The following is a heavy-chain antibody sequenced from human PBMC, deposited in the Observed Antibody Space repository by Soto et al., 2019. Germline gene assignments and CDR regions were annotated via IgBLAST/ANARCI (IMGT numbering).Heavy chain of an antibody. D-gene: IGHD1-7*01. CDR3: ARVTGNSNWVADF. CDR1: GYPFTGYG. J-gene: IGHJ4*02. CDR2: ISAYNGNT. V-gene: IGHV1-18*01. Sequence: EASVKVSCKASGYPFTGYGISCVRQAPGQGLEWMGWISAYNGNTDYAQEVQDRVTMTTDTSTSTAYMELRSLRSDDTAVYYCARVTGNSNWVADFWGQGTLVTVSS.